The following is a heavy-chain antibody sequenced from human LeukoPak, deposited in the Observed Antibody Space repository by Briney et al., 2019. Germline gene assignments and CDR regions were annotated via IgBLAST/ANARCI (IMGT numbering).Heavy chain of an antibody. Sequence: GGSLRLSCAASGFNFIDYSMNWVRQAPGKGLEWISYIGISSGNTKYADSVEGRFTISKDKARNSLYLQMNSLRVEDTAVYYGARDHRCYFDNWGHGTLVTVSS. V-gene: IGHV3-48*01. CDR1: GFNFIDYS. J-gene: IGHJ4*01. CDR2: IGISSGNT. CDR3: ARDHRCYFDN.